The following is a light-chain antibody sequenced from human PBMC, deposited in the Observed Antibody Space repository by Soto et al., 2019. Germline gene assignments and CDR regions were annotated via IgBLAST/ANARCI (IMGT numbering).Light chain of an antibody. J-gene: IGLJ2*01. Sequence: QSALTQPASVSGSPGQSITISCTGTNNDVGYYNYVSWYQQHPGKAPKLMIYDVTYRPAGVTNRFSGSKSGRTAFLTISGLQAEDEGDYYCSSYTTISAVVFGGGTKLTVL. CDR2: DVT. CDR3: SSYTTISAVV. V-gene: IGLV2-14*03. CDR1: NNDVGYYNY.